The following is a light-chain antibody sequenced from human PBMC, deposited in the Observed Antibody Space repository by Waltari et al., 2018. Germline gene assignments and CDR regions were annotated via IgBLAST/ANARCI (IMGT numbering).Light chain of an antibody. Sequence: QSALTQPASVSGSPGQSITIPCPGTSSDVGGYNYHSWYQQHPGKAPKLMIYDVSNRPSGVSNRFSGSKSGNTASLTISGLQAEDEADYYCSSYISSSTLELFGGGTSLTVL. CDR2: DVS. CDR1: SSDVGGYNY. J-gene: IGLJ2*01. CDR3: SSYISSSTLEL. V-gene: IGLV2-14*03.